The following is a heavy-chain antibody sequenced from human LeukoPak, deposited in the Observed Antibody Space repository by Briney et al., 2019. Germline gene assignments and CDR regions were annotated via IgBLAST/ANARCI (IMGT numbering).Heavy chain of an antibody. CDR1: GYTFTSYY. J-gene: IGHJ6*03. CDR2: IIPIFGTA. D-gene: IGHD4-17*01. Sequence: SVKVSCKASGYTFTSYYMHWVRQAPGRGLEWMGRIIPIFGTANYAQKFQGRVTITTDESTSTAYMELSSLRSEDTAVYYCARDRLLDDYGVSHCMDVWGKGTTVTVSS. V-gene: IGHV1-69*05. CDR3: ARDRLLDDYGVSHCMDV.